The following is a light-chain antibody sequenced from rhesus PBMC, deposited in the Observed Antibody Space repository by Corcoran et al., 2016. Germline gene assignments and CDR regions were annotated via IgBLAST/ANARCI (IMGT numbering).Light chain of an antibody. J-gene: IGKJ2*01. CDR3: QPYGNGYS. V-gene: IGKV3-42*03. CDR2: GVS. CDR1: QSVSSS. Sequence: EIVMTQSPATLSFSPGERATLSRRASQSVSSSLAWYQQKPGPAPRLLIFGVSSRARGIPDRYSGSGSGTQFTFPISGLGLEDFAVSNCQPYGNGYSVGQGTKVEIK.